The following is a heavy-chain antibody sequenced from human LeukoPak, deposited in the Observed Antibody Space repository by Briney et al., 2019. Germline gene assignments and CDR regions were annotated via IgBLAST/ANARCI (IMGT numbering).Heavy chain of an antibody. CDR2: TYSGGSP. Sequence: GGSLRLSCAASGFTVSSNYMSWVRQAPGKGLEWVSVTYSGGSPYYADSVKGRFTFSRDNSKNTLYLQMNSPRAEDTAVYYCARPQLGISDAFDIWGQGTMVTVSS. V-gene: IGHV3-53*05. CDR3: ARPQLGISDAFDI. D-gene: IGHD7-27*01. CDR1: GFTVSSNY. J-gene: IGHJ3*02.